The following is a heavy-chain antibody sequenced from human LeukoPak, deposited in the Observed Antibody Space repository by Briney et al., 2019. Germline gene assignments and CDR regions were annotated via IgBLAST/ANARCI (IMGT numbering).Heavy chain of an antibody. CDR2: IKQDGSDK. D-gene: IGHD2-15*01. Sequence: GGSLRLSCAASGFTFSNYWMTWVRQAPGKGLEWVANIKQDGSDKNYVDSVKGRFTISRDNAKNSLYLQMNSLRAEDTAVYYCARDQDVVVLLGIIAYDAFDLWGQGTMVTVSS. CDR3: ARDQDVVVLLGIIAYDAFDL. J-gene: IGHJ3*01. CDR1: GFTFSNYW. V-gene: IGHV3-7*01.